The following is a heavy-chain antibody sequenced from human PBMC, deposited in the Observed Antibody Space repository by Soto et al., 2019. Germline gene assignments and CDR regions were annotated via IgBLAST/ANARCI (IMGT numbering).Heavy chain of an antibody. J-gene: IGHJ5*02. Sequence: SETLSLTCTVSGGSISNYYWTWIRQPPGKGLQWIGYIYYSGTTNYNPSLKSRVTISVDTSKNQFSLKLSSVTAADTAVYYRARAKAPLYSSSWYWFDPWGQGTLVTVSS. CDR3: ARAKAPLYSSSWYWFDP. CDR1: GGSISNYY. V-gene: IGHV4-59*08. D-gene: IGHD6-13*01. CDR2: IYYSGTT.